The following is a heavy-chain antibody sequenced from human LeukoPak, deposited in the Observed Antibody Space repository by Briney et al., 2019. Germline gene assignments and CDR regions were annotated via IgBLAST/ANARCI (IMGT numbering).Heavy chain of an antibody. CDR3: TSLYSSNWYLGDY. CDR2: ITHSGIP. D-gene: IGHD6-13*01. J-gene: IGHJ4*02. V-gene: IGHV4-38-2*02. Sequence: PSETLSLTCIVSGYSISSGYYWGWIRQPPGKGLEWIGSITHSGIPYYSPSLRSRVTISLDASKNQFSLKLTSVTAADTAVYYCTSLYSSNWYLGDYWGQGALVTVSS. CDR1: GYSISSGYY.